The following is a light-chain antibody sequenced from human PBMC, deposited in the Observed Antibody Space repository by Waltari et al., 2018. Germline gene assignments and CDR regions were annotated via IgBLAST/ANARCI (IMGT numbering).Light chain of an antibody. Sequence: EIVLTQSPTTLSLSPGERATLSCRASQSVSSYLAWYQQKPGQAPRLLIYDASNRATGIPARFSGSGSGTDFTLTISSLEPEDFAVYYCQHRSNWPLTFGGGTKVEIK. J-gene: IGKJ4*01. V-gene: IGKV3-11*01. CDR2: DAS. CDR1: QSVSSY. CDR3: QHRSNWPLT.